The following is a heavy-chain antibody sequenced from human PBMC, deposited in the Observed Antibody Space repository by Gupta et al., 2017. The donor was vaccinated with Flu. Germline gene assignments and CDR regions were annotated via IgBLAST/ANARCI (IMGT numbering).Heavy chain of an antibody. Sequence: EVQLVESGGGLVKPGGSLRLSCAASGFTFSRYSLNWVRQAPGKGLEWVSSISSSSSYIYYADSVKGRFTISRDNAKNSLYLQMNSLRAEDTAVYYCARPMSRDEQDPGHKSWGQGTLVTGSS. CDR1: GFTFSRYS. CDR2: ISSSSSYI. D-gene: IGHD3-10*01. V-gene: IGHV3-21*01. CDR3: ARPMSRDEQDPGHKS. J-gene: IGHJ4*02.